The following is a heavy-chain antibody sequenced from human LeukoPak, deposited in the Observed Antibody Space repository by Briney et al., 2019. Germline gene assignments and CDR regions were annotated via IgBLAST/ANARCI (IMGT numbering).Heavy chain of an antibody. D-gene: IGHD2-8*02. V-gene: IGHV4-59*08. CDR1: GDSVASYY. J-gene: IGHJ4*02. CDR3: ARLDCTGDGCYNH. CDR2: VSSDRTT. Sequence: SETLSLTCSVSGDSVASYYWSWIRQPPGKGLEWIGYVSSDRTTNYTPSLRSRVIMSVDTAKNHISLSLTSQTAADTAIYYCARLDCTGDGCYNHWGQGTLVTVSS.